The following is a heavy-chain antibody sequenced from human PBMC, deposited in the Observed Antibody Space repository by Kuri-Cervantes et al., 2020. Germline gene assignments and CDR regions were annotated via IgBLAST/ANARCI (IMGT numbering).Heavy chain of an antibody. CDR2: IYYSGST. CDR3: ARDQYYYDSSGYYNWFDP. D-gene: IGHD3-22*01. V-gene: IGHV4-30-4*01. Sequence: LRLSCTVSGGSISSGDYYWSWIRQPPGKGLEWIGYIYYSGSTYYNPSLKSRVTISVDTSKNQFSLKLSSVTAADTAVYYCARDQYYYDSSGYYNWFDPWGQGTLVTVSS. CDR1: GGSISSGDYY. J-gene: IGHJ5*02.